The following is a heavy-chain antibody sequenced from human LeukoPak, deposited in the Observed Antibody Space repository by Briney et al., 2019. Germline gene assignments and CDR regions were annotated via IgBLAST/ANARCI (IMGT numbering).Heavy chain of an antibody. CDR3: ARVRIELYDILTGTGGDRTYYFDY. V-gene: IGHV4-39*07. CDR2: IYYSGST. Sequence: SETLSLTCTVSGGSISSSSYYWGWIRQPPGKGLEWIGSIYYSGSTYYNPSLKSRVTISVDTSKNQFSLKLSSVTAADTAVYYCARVRIELYDILTGTGGDRTYYFDYWGQGTLVTVSS. J-gene: IGHJ4*02. D-gene: IGHD3-9*01. CDR1: GGSISSSSYY.